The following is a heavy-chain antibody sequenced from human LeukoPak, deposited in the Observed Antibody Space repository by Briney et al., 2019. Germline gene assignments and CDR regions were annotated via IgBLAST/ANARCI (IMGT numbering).Heavy chain of an antibody. CDR2: INPNSGGT. CDR1: GYTFTGYY. D-gene: IGHD2-2*01. V-gene: IGHV1-2*04. J-gene: IGHJ3*02. CDR3: ARAHCSSTSCSPGAFDI. Sequence: ASVKVSYKASGYTFTGYYMHWVRQAPGQGLEWMGWINPNSGGTNYAQKFQGWVTMTRDTSISTAYMELSRLRSDDTAVYYCARAHCSSTSCSPGAFDIWGQGTMVTVSS.